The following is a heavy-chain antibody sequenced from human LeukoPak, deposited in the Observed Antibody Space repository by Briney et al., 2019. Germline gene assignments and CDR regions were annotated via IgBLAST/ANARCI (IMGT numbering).Heavy chain of an antibody. CDR3: ATVDGSRLWFGEPNNPNYYYYGMDV. V-gene: IGHV1-24*01. D-gene: IGHD3-10*01. CDR2: FDPEDGET. CDR1: GYTLTELS. J-gene: IGHJ6*02. Sequence: ASVKVSCKVSGYTLTELSMHWVRQAPGKGLEWMGGFDPEDGETIYAQKFQGRVTMTEDTSTDTAYMELSSPRSEDTAVYYCATVDGSRLWFGEPNNPNYYYYGMDVWGQGTTVTVSS.